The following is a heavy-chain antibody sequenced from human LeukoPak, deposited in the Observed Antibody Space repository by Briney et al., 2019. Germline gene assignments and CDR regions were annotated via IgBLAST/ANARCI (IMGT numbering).Heavy chain of an antibody. CDR3: VKDFGRNIGGPGY. J-gene: IGHJ4*02. CDR1: GFTFSSYG. V-gene: IGHV3-23*01. D-gene: IGHD3-10*01. Sequence: GGPLRLSCAASGFTFSSYGMAWVRQATGGGLEWVAGISGDGGSTSYADSVKGRFAISRDNAKSTLQLQMNSLRAEDTAVHYCVKDFGRNIGGPGYWGRGTLVTVSS. CDR2: ISGDGGST.